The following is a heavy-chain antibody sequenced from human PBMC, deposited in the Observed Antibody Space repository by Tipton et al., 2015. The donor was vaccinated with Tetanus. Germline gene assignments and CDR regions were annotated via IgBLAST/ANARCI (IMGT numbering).Heavy chain of an antibody. D-gene: IGHD6-19*01. CDR2: IYSGGST. CDR1: GFTVSSNY. V-gene: IGHV3-66*01. CDR3: ARARGVAVAGGDY. Sequence: SLRLSCAASGFTVSSNYMNWVRQAPGKGPEWVSVIYSGGSTYYADSVKGRFTISRDNSKNTLYLQMNSLRAEDTAVYYCARARGVAVAGGDYWGQGTLVTVSS. J-gene: IGHJ4*02.